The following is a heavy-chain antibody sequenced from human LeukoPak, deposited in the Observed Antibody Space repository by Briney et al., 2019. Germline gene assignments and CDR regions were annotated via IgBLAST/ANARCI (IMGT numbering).Heavy chain of an antibody. V-gene: IGHV4-59*01. J-gene: IGHJ3*02. Sequence: PSETLSLTCTVSGGSISSYYWSWIRQPPGKGLEWIGYIYYSGSTNYNPSLKSRVTISVDTSKNQFSLKLSSVTAADTAVYYCARDAVIGIVGAADAFDIWGQGTMVTVSS. D-gene: IGHD1-26*01. CDR1: GGSISSYY. CDR2: IYYSGST. CDR3: ARDAVIGIVGAADAFDI.